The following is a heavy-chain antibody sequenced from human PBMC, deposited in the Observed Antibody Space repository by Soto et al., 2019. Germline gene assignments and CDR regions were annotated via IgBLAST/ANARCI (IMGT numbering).Heavy chain of an antibody. J-gene: IGHJ4*02. CDR3: VRTSAWYMMVDF. V-gene: IGHV3-30*04. Sequence: GGSLRLSCAASGFTFSSYVMHWVRQAPGKGLEWVAVISYDGSSKCYADSVKGRFTVSRDNSKNALYLQMNSLRSEDTAVYYCVRTSAWYMMVDFWGRGALVTVSS. D-gene: IGHD6-19*01. CDR1: GFTFSSYV. CDR2: ISYDGSSK.